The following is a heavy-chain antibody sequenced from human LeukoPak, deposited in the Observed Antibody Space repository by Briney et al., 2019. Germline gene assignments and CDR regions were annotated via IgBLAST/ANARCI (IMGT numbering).Heavy chain of an antibody. CDR2: IYPGDSDG. Sequence: GESLKISCKVSGYSFTHYYIGWVRQMPGKGLELMGIIYPGDSDGKYSPSFQGQVTISADTSISTVYLQWTSLKASDTAMYYCARGSATMIRGVIKGVAFDIWGQGTMVTVSS. D-gene: IGHD3-10*01. CDR1: GYSFTHYY. V-gene: IGHV5-51*01. J-gene: IGHJ3*02. CDR3: ARGSATMIRGVIKGVAFDI.